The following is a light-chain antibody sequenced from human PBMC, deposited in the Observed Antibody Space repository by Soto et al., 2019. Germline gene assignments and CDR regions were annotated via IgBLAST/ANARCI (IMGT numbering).Light chain of an antibody. CDR2: DAS. CDR3: QQYDNLPLT. V-gene: IGKV1-33*01. J-gene: IGKJ4*01. Sequence: DIQMTQSPSSLSASVGDRVTITCQASQDITNYLHWFQQKPGKAPKLLIYDASNLETGVPSRFSGSGSGTDFTFTISSXQPEDIATYYCQQYDNLPLTFGGGTKVDSK. CDR1: QDITNY.